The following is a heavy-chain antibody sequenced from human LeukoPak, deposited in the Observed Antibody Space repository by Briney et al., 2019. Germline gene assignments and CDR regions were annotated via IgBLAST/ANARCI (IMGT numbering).Heavy chain of an antibody. CDR2: IYHSGST. V-gene: IGHV4-30-2*01. Sequence: SETLSLTCAVSGGSISSGGYSWSWIRQPPGKGLEWIGYIYHSGSTYYNPSLKSRVTISVDRSKNQFSLKLNSVTAADTAVYFCARDRVRRGARGVIFALDYFDYWGQGTLVTVSS. D-gene: IGHD3-10*01. CDR3: ARDRVRRGARGVIFALDYFDY. CDR1: GGSISSGGYS. J-gene: IGHJ4*02.